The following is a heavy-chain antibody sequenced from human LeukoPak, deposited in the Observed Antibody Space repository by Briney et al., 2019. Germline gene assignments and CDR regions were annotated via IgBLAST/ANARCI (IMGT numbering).Heavy chain of an antibody. CDR1: GFTFSSYA. D-gene: IGHD1-1*01. Sequence: GGSLRLSCAASGFTFSSYAMSWVRQAPGKGLEWVSGISGSGGSTYYADSVKGRFTISRDNSKNTLYLQMNRLRAEDTAIYYCARRYDYFDYWGQGTLVTVSS. CDR3: ARRYDYFDY. V-gene: IGHV3-23*01. J-gene: IGHJ4*02. CDR2: ISGSGGST.